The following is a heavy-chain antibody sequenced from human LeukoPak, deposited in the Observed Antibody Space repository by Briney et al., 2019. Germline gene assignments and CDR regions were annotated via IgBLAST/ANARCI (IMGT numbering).Heavy chain of an antibody. CDR2: ISSSSSTI. Sequence: GGSLRLSCAASGFTFSSYSMNWVRQAPGKGLEWVSYISSSSSTIYYADSVKGRFTISRDNAKNSLYLQMNSLRAEDTAVYYCARDGREWPPPYYFDYWGQGTLVTVSS. J-gene: IGHJ4*02. CDR3: ARDGREWPPPYYFDY. D-gene: IGHD3-3*01. CDR1: GFTFSSYS. V-gene: IGHV3-48*01.